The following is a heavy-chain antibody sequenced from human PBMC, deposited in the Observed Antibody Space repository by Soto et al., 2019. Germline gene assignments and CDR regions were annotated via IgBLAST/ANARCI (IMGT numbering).Heavy chain of an antibody. V-gene: IGHV3-30*18. CDR3: AKDHPHYGSGSYDYYYYYGMDV. J-gene: IGHJ6*02. CDR2: ISYDGSNK. D-gene: IGHD3-10*01. Sequence: GGSLRLSCAASGFTFSSYGMHWVRQAPGKGLEWVAVISYDGSNKYYADSVKGRFTISRDNSKNTLYLQMNSLRAEDTAVYYCAKDHPHYGSGSYDYYYYYGMDVWGQGTTVTVSS. CDR1: GFTFSSYG.